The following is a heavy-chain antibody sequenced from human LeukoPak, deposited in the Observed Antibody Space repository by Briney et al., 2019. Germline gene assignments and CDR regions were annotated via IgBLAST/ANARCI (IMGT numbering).Heavy chain of an antibody. Sequence: GVSLRLSCAASGFTFSSNAMSWVRQAPGKGLEWVSSISGGGGVTYYADSVKGRFTISRDNSKNTLYLQMNSLRAEDTAVYYCAKDPRVATIEIFDYWGQGTLVTVSS. J-gene: IGHJ4*02. V-gene: IGHV3-23*01. CDR3: AKDPRVATIEIFDY. CDR1: GFTFSSNA. D-gene: IGHD5-12*01. CDR2: ISGGGGVT.